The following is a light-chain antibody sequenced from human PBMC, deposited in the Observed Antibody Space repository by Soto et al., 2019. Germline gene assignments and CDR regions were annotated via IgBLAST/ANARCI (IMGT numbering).Light chain of an antibody. J-gene: IGKJ4*01. CDR1: QSISTR. CDR3: QQYGSSPFT. V-gene: IGKV1-5*03. Sequence: DIQMTQSPSTLSASAGDRVTITCRASQSISTRLAWYQQRPGKAPTRLIHEASSLESGVPARFSGSGSETEFTLTISSLQPDDFATYYCQQYGSSPFTFGGGTKVEIK. CDR2: EAS.